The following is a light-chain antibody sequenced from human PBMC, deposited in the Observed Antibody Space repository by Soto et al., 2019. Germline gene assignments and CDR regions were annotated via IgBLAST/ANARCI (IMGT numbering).Light chain of an antibody. CDR1: SSDIGAYNY. V-gene: IGLV2-14*01. Sequence: ALTQPASVSGSPGQSITISCTGSSSDIGAYNYASWFQQYPGKAPKLIISEVSNRPSGVSNRFSGSKSGTAASLTISGLQAEDEADYFCFSFTTDWTHVFGTGTKVTVL. CDR3: FSFTTDWTHV. J-gene: IGLJ1*01. CDR2: EVS.